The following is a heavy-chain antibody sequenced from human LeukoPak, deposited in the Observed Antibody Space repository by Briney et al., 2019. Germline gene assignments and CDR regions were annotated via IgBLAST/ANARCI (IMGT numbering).Heavy chain of an antibody. V-gene: IGHV1-24*01. CDR3: AFFRSGSYPYNWFDP. J-gene: IGHJ5*02. D-gene: IGHD1-26*01. CDR1: GYTLTELS. Sequence: GASVKVSCKVSGYTLTELSMHWVRQAPGKGLEWMGGFDPEDGETIYAQKFQGRVTMTEDTSTDTAYMELSSLSSEDTAVYYCAFFRSGSYPYNWFDPWGQGTLVTVSS. CDR2: FDPEDGET.